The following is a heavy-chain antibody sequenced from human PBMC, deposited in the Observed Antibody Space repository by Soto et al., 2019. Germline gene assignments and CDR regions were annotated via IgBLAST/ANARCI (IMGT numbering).Heavy chain of an antibody. CDR3: AKATAQGGDYFDY. J-gene: IGHJ4*02. CDR2: ISGSGGST. D-gene: IGHD4-4*01. V-gene: IGHV3-23*01. Sequence: PGGSLRLSCAASGFTFSSYAMSWVRQAPGKGLEWVSAISGSGGSTYYADSVKGRFTISRGNSKNTLYLQMNSLRAEDTAVYYCAKATAQGGDYFDYWGQGTLVTVSS. CDR1: GFTFSSYA.